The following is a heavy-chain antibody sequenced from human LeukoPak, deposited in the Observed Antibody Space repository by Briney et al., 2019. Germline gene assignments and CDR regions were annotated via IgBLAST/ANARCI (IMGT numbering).Heavy chain of an antibody. V-gene: IGHV5-51*01. CDR2: IYPGDSDT. J-gene: IGHJ4*02. Sequence: GESLKISCKGSGYSFTSYCIGWVRQMPGKGLEWMGIIYPGDSDTRYSPSFQGQVTISSDKSISTAYLQWSSLKASDTAMYYCARLGLYYYDSSGYYYGYWGQGTLVTVSS. D-gene: IGHD3-22*01. CDR3: ARLGLYYYDSSGYYYGY. CDR1: GYSFTSYC.